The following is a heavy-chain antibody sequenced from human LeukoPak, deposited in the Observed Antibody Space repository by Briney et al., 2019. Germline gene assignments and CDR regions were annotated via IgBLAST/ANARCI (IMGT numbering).Heavy chain of an antibody. V-gene: IGHV4-39*07. CDR1: GGSISSSSYY. CDR3: ARQNIAVAGTDY. Sequence: PSETLSLTCTVSGGSISSSSYYWGWIRQPPGKGLEWIGSIYYSGSTYYNPSLNSRVTILVDTSKNQFSLTLSSVTAADTAVYYCARQNIAVAGTDYWGQGTLVTVSS. CDR2: IYYSGST. D-gene: IGHD6-19*01. J-gene: IGHJ4*02.